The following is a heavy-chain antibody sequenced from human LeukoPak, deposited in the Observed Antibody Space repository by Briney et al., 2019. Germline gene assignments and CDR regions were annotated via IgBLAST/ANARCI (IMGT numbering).Heavy chain of an antibody. J-gene: IGHJ5*02. Sequence: PSETLSLTCTVSGYSISSGYYWGWIRQPPGKGLEWIGNIYFSGNTYYNPSLKSRVTISLDTSKNQFSLKLSSVTAADTAVYYCARDRGYSYGYSDPWGQGTLVTVSS. CDR1: GYSISSGYY. CDR3: ARDRGYSYGYSDP. CDR2: IYFSGNT. V-gene: IGHV4-38-2*02. D-gene: IGHD5-18*01.